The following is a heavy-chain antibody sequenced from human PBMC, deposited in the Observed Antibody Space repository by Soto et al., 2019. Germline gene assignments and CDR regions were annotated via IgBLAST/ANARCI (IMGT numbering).Heavy chain of an antibody. J-gene: IGHJ4*02. CDR2: IYYSGST. V-gene: IGHV4-39*01. D-gene: IGHD6-19*01. CDR3: ARSFVIAVAGTFDY. Sequence: SETLSLTCTVSGGSISSSSYYWGWIRQPPGKGLEWIGSIYYSGSTYYNPSLKSRVTISVDTSKNQFSLKLSSVTAADTAVYYCARSFVIAVAGTFDYWGQGTLVTVS. CDR1: GGSISSSSYY.